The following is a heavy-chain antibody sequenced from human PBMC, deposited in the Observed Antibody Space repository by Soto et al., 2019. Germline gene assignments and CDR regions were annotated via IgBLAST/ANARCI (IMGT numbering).Heavy chain of an antibody. CDR3: ERSPRNWAFDY. J-gene: IGHJ4*02. V-gene: IGHV1-18*01. CDR2: ISAYNGNT. CDR1: GYTFTSYG. D-gene: IGHD7-27*01. Sequence: ASVKVSCKASGYTFTSYGISWVRQAPGQGLEWMGWISAYNGNTNYSQKFQDRVTITRDTSITTAYMELSSLRSEDTAVYYCERSPRNWAFDYWGLGTLVTVSS.